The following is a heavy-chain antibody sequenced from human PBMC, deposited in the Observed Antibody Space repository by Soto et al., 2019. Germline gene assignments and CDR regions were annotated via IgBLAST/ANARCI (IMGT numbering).Heavy chain of an antibody. Sequence: PSDTLFLTCTVSGGSISTYYWSWIRQSPGKGLEWIGYIFYSDNTNYNPSLRSRVTISVDTSKNQFSLKLSSVTAADTAVYFCARRWGQTFDFWGQGTLVNVSS. CDR1: GGSISTYY. V-gene: IGHV4-59*01. D-gene: IGHD1-26*01. J-gene: IGHJ4*02. CDR2: IFYSDNT. CDR3: ARRWGQTFDF.